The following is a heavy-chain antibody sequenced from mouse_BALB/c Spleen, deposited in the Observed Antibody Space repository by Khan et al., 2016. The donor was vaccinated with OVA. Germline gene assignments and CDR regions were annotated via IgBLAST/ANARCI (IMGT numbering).Heavy chain of an antibody. CDR3: ARPSYDPRDFEV. CDR2: IAPANGNT. Sequence: VQLKQSGAELVKPGASVKLSCTASGFNIKDTYLHWVKQRPEQGLEWIGRIAPANGNTQYDPKFQGRATITSDTSSTTSYLQLNRLTSEDTAVYYCARPSYDPRDFEVWGAGTTVTVSS. V-gene: IGHV14-3*02. CDR1: GFNIKDTY. D-gene: IGHD2-3*01. J-gene: IGHJ1*01.